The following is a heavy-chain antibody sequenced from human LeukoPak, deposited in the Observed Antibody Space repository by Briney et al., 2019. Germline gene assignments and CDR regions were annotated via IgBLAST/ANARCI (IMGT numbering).Heavy chain of an antibody. Sequence: GESLKISCKGSGYIFTSYWIGWVRQLPGKGLEWMGIIYPGDSDTRYSPSFQGQVTISADKSISTAYLQWSSLKASDTAMYYCARQSSSNNLGYWGQGTLVTVSS. J-gene: IGHJ4*02. D-gene: IGHD6-6*01. CDR2: IYPGDSDT. CDR1: GYIFTSYW. CDR3: ARQSSSNNLGY. V-gene: IGHV5-51*01.